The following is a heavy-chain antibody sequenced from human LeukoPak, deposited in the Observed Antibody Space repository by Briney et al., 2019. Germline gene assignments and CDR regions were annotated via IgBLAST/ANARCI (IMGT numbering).Heavy chain of an antibody. J-gene: IGHJ4*02. CDR1: GGSISSYY. CDR3: ARQAYYDSSGYYPPYFDY. D-gene: IGHD3-22*01. V-gene: IGHV4-59*05. Sequence: SETLSLTCTVSGGSISSYYWSWIRQPPGKGLEWIGSIYYSGSTYYNPSLKSRVTISVDTSKNQFSLKLSSVTAADTAVYYCARQAYYDSSGYYPPYFDYWGQGALVTVSS. CDR2: IYYSGST.